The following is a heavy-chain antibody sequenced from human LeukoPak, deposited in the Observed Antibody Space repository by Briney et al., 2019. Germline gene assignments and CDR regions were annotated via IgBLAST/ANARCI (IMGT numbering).Heavy chain of an antibody. CDR2: IYSGGST. J-gene: IGHJ4*02. CDR1: GFTVSSNY. Sequence: GGSLRLSCAASGFTVSSNYMSWVRQAPGKGLEWVSVIYSGGSTYYADSVKGRFTISRDNSKSTLYIQMNSLRAEDTAVYYCARDGLSRGIAAAAHSNFDYWGQGTLVTVSS. V-gene: IGHV3-53*05. CDR3: ARDGLSRGIAAAAHSNFDY. D-gene: IGHD6-13*01.